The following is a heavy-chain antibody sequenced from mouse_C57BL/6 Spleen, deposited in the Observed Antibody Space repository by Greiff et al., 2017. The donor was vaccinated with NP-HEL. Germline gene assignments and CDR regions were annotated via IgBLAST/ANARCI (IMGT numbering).Heavy chain of an antibody. Sequence: EVKLVESGGGLVKPGGSLKLSCAASGFTFSSYAMSWVRQTPEKRLEWVATISDGGSYTYYPDNVKGRFPISRDKAKNNLYLQMSHLKSEDTAMYYCARDRGYDGYYDYFDYWGQGTTLTVSS. CDR2: ISDGGSYT. D-gene: IGHD2-3*01. J-gene: IGHJ2*01. CDR3: ARDRGYDGYYDYFDY. V-gene: IGHV5-4*01. CDR1: GFTFSSYA.